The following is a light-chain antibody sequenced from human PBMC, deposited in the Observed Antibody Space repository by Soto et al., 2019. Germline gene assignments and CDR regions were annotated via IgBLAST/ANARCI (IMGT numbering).Light chain of an antibody. CDR2: GAS. CDR3: QQYNNWPPL. V-gene: IGKV3-15*01. Sequence: EIVMKQSPPTMSVHPGDRDTQSCKASQSVGRSFAWYQQKPGQAPRLLIYGASTRATGFTARFSGSGSGTEFTLTISILQSEDLAVYYCQQYNNWPPLFGQGTRLEIK. J-gene: IGKJ5*01. CDR1: QSVGRS.